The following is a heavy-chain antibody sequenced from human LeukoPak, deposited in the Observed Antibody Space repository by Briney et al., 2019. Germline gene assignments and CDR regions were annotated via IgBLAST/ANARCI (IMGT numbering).Heavy chain of an antibody. CDR1: GFTFSSYW. CDR2: IKQDGSEK. Sequence: GGSLRLSCAASGFTFSSYWMSWVRQAPGKGLEWVANIKQDGSEKYYVDSVKGRFTISRDNARNSLYLQMNSLRAEDTAMYFCARIGYSSSSTDYWGQGTLVTVSS. CDR3: ARIGYSSSSTDY. V-gene: IGHV3-7*01. J-gene: IGHJ4*02. D-gene: IGHD6-13*01.